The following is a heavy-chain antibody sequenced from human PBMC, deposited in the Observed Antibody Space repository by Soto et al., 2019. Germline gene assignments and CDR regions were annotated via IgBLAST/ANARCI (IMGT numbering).Heavy chain of an antibody. Sequence: EVQLVESGGGLVQPGGSLKLSCAASGFTFSGSAMHWVRQASGKGLEWVGRIRRKANNYATAYAVSVKGRFTISRDDSRNTAYLQMNSLKTEDTAVYYCARGVYDFWKSHPKGLDYWGQGTVVTVSS. V-gene: IGHV3-73*02. CDR2: IRRKANNYAT. CDR3: ARGVYDFWKSHPKGLDY. D-gene: IGHD3-3*01. J-gene: IGHJ4*02. CDR1: GFTFSGSA.